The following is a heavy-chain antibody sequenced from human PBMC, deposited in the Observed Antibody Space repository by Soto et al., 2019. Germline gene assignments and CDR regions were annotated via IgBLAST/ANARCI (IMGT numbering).Heavy chain of an antibody. CDR1: CYSIISGYY. V-gene: IGHV4-38-2*01. CDR3: ARVGPWVPYYYDSSPYTFENWFDP. CDR2: IDHGGST. D-gene: IGHD3-22*01. Sequence: NPSETLSLTCALSCYSIISGYYWGWLRQPPGKGLEWIGSIDHGGSTYYNPSLNSRVTLSIDMTNNHVSLILNSVTAADTAVYYCARVGPWVPYYYDSSPYTFENWFDPWGQGTLVTVSS. J-gene: IGHJ5*02.